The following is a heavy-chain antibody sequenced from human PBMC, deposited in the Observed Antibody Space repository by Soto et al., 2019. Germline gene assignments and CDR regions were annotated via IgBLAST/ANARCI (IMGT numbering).Heavy chain of an antibody. CDR2: ITGSSDYT. D-gene: IGHD2-8*02. CDR3: AKEQTTGAHYALDY. V-gene: IGHV3-23*01. Sequence: PGGSLRPSCEASGFFFSSYAMNWVRQAPGKGPQWVSFITGSSDYTSYIASVKGRFTISRDNSKNTLYLQMNSLRAEDTAVYFCAKEQTTGAHYALDYWSQGTLVTVSS. J-gene: IGHJ4*02. CDR1: GFFFSSYA.